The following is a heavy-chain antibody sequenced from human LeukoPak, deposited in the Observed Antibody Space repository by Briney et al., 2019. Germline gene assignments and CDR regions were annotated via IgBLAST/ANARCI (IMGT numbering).Heavy chain of an antibody. Sequence: PGGSLRLSCAASGFTFSNHWMHWVRQGPGKGLVWVSRLNSDGRTTTYADSVKGRFTISRDNAKNTLYLQMNSLRVEDTAVNYCARGSDETVTISGWFDPWGQGTLVTVSS. J-gene: IGHJ5*02. D-gene: IGHD4-17*01. CDR2: LNSDGRTT. CDR3: ARGSDETVTISGWFDP. V-gene: IGHV3-74*01. CDR1: GFTFSNHW.